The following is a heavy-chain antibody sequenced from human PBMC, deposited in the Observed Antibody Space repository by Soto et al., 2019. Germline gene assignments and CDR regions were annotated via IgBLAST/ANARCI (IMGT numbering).Heavy chain of an antibody. V-gene: IGHV4-31*03. Sequence: SETLSLTCTVSGGSISSGGYYWSWIRQHPGKGLEWIGYIYYSGSTYYNPSPKSRVTISVDTSKNQFSLKLSSVTAADTAVYYCARVDDVDMVAPYYFDYWGQGTLVTVSS. D-gene: IGHD5-12*01. CDR1: GGSISSGGYY. J-gene: IGHJ4*02. CDR2: IYYSGST. CDR3: ARVDDVDMVAPYYFDY.